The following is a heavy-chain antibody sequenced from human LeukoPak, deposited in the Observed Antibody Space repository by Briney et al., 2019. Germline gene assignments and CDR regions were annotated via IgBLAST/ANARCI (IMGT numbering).Heavy chain of an antibody. CDR1: GGSTSSGDYY. D-gene: IGHD2-2*01. J-gene: IGHJ5*02. CDR2: IYYSGST. Sequence: PSETLSLTCTVSGGSTSSGDYYWSWIRQPPGKGLEWIGCIYYSGSTYYNPSLKSRVTMSEDTSKNQFSLKLSSVTAADTAVYYCAREGYCSSTSCYPIWRWFDPWGQGTLVTVSS. V-gene: IGHV4-30-4*08. CDR3: AREGYCSSTSCYPIWRWFDP.